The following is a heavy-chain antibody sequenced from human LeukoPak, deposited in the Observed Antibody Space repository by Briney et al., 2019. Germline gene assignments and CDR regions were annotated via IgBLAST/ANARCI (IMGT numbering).Heavy chain of an antibody. J-gene: IGHJ6*02. CDR3: AKGSRLSSLGMDV. Sequence: GGSLRLSCAASGFTFDDYAMHWVRQAPGKGLEWVSYISGEGESAYYADSVKGRFTISRDNSKNSLNLQMNSLRIEDTALYYCAKGSRLSSLGMDVWGQGTTVTVS. D-gene: IGHD3-16*02. CDR2: ISGEGESA. CDR1: GFTFDDYA. V-gene: IGHV3-43*02.